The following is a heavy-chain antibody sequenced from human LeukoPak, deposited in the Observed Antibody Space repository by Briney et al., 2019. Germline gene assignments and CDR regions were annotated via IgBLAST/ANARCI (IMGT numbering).Heavy chain of an antibody. Sequence: GGSLRLSCAVSGLNFSVYYMTWIRQAPGNGLEALGKGLEWLSHISKTGTTIYYADSVKGRFTISRDNAKNSLYLHMNSLRADDTAVYYCVAGVALDYWGQGALVTVSS. V-gene: IGHV3-11*01. CDR3: VAGVALDY. CDR2: ISKTGTTI. CDR1: GLNFSVYY. D-gene: IGHD3-3*01. J-gene: IGHJ4*02.